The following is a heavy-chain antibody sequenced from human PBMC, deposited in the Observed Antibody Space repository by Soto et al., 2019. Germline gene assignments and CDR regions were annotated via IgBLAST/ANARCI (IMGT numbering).Heavy chain of an antibody. V-gene: IGHV4-31*03. Sequence: KPSETLSLTCTVSGGSISSGGYYWSWIRQHPGKGLEWIGYIYYSGSTYYNPSLKSRVTISVDTSKNQFSLKLSSVTAADTAVYYCASTTPQGRGYSSSPLDYYYGMDVWGQGTTVTVSS. CDR2: IYYSGST. D-gene: IGHD6-6*01. CDR3: ASTTPQGRGYSSSPLDYYYGMDV. CDR1: GGSISSGGYY. J-gene: IGHJ6*02.